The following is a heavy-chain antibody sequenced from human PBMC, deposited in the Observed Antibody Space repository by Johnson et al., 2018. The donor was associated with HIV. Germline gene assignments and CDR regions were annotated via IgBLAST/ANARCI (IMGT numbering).Heavy chain of an antibody. D-gene: IGHD3-10*01. CDR3: ARGLLWFGELLEAFDI. CDR1: GFTFSRYW. Sequence: EVQLVESGGGLVQPGGSLRLSCAASGFTFSRYWMSWVRQAPGKGLEWVANIKQDGSEKYYVDSVKGRITISRDNAKNTLYLQMNSMRTEDTAVYYCARGLLWFGELLEAFDIWGQGTMVTVSS. CDR2: IKQDGSEK. J-gene: IGHJ3*02. V-gene: IGHV3-7*01.